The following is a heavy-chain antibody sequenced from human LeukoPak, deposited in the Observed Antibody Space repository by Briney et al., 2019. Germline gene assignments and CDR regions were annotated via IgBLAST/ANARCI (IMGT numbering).Heavy chain of an antibody. CDR3: AREGHSDLLTGYSPVEYYYYYMDV. CDR1: GFTFTDYA. Sequence: QPGRSLRLSCAVSGFTFTDYAFHWLHKAPGKGLDWLAAMSNDSKDTYVADSVKGRFSVSRDVSSDTLYLQMDSLRAEDTAVYFCAREGHSDLLTGYSPVEYYYYYMDVWGKGTTVTVSS. CDR2: MSNDSKDT. J-gene: IGHJ6*03. V-gene: IGHV3-30*04. D-gene: IGHD3-9*01.